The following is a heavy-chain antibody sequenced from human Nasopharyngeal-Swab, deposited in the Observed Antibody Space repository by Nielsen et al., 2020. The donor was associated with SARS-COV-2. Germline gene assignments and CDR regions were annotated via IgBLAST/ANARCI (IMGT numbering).Heavy chain of an antibody. V-gene: IGHV3-30*04. D-gene: IGHD6-19*01. CDR2: ISYDGSSK. CDR3: ASGGTAVATRYYGLDV. J-gene: IGHJ6*02. CDR1: GFTFSIYA. Sequence: GGSLRLSCAASGFTFSIYAMHWVRQAPGKGLEWVAVISYDGSSKFYADSVKGRFTISRDKSKNTLYLQMNSLRPEDTAVYSCASGGTAVATRYYGLDVWGQGTTVTVSS.